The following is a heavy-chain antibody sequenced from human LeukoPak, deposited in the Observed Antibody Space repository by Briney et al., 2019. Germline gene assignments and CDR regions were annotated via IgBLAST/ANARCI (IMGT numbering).Heavy chain of an antibody. J-gene: IGHJ4*02. CDR2: ISISGSKT. CDR1: GLTFSNYA. V-gene: IGHV3-23*01. CDR3: ANEIRPNDY. Sequence: PGGSLRLSCAASGLTFSNYAMTWVRQAPGKGLEWVSAISISGSKTYYADSVKGRFTISRDNSKNTLYLQMNSLRAEDTAVYYCANEIRPNDYWGQGTQVTVSS. D-gene: IGHD4-17*01.